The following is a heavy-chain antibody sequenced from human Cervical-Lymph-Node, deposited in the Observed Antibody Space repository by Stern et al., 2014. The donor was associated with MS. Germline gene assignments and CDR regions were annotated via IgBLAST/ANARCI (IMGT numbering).Heavy chain of an antibody. J-gene: IGHJ6*02. CDR1: GFTFSSYG. Sequence: VQLVESGGGVVQPGRSLRLSCAASGFTFSSYGMHWVRQAPGKGLEWVAVIWYDGHNKYYADSVKGRFTISRDNSKNTLYLQMNSLRAEDTAVYYCARSLGYCSSTSCYQGYYYGMDVWGQGTTVTVSS. CDR2: IWYDGHNK. CDR3: ARSLGYCSSTSCYQGYYYGMDV. D-gene: IGHD2-2*01. V-gene: IGHV3-33*01.